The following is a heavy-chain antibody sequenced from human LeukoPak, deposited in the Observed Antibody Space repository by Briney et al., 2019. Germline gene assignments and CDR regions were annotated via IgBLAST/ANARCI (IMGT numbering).Heavy chain of an antibody. V-gene: IGHV3-23*01. Sequence: PGGSLRLSCAASGFTFSSYGMSWVRQAPGKGLEWVSAISGSGGSTYYADSVKGRFTISRDNSKNTLYLQMNSLRAEDTAVYYCARQHINWNYGYYYYYYYMDVWGKGTTVTISS. D-gene: IGHD1-7*01. CDR3: ARQHINWNYGYYYYYYYMDV. CDR1: GFTFSSYG. J-gene: IGHJ6*03. CDR2: ISGSGGST.